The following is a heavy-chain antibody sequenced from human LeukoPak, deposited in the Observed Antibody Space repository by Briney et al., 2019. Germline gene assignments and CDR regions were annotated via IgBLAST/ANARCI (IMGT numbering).Heavy chain of an antibody. CDR2: ISSSSSTI. D-gene: IGHD6-13*01. Sequence: GGSLRLSCAASGFTFSSYSMNWVRQAPGKGLEWVSYISSSSSTIYYAGSVKGRFTISRDNAKNPLYLQMNSLRAEDTAVYYCAREGIAAAGTRRFDYWGQGTLVTVSS. J-gene: IGHJ4*02. CDR1: GFTFSSYS. CDR3: AREGIAAAGTRRFDY. V-gene: IGHV3-48*01.